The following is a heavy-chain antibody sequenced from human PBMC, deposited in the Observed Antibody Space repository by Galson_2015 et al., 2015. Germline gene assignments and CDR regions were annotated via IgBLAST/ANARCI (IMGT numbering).Heavy chain of an antibody. V-gene: IGHV6-1*01. D-gene: IGHD3-16*02. Sequence: CAISGDSVSSNSAAWNWIRQSPSRGLEWLERTYYRSKWYNDYAVSVKSRITINPDTSKNQFSLQLNSVTPEDTAVYYCARDDYDYIWGSYRSFDYWGQGTLVAVSS. J-gene: IGHJ4*02. CDR3: ARDDYDYIWGSYRSFDY. CDR1: GDSVSSNSAA. CDR2: TYYRSKWYN.